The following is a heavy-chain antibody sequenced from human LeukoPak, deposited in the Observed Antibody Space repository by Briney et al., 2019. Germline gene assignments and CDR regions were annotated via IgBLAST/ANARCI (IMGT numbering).Heavy chain of an antibody. CDR1: GGSFSGYY. J-gene: IGHJ6*03. Sequence: SETLSLTCAVYGGSFSGYYWSWIRQPPGKGLEWIGEINHSGSTNYNPSLKSRVTISVDTSKNQFSLKLSSATAADTAVYYCASYTIFGYYMDVWGKGTTVTVSS. V-gene: IGHV4-34*01. D-gene: IGHD3-3*01. CDR3: ASYTIFGYYMDV. CDR2: INHSGST.